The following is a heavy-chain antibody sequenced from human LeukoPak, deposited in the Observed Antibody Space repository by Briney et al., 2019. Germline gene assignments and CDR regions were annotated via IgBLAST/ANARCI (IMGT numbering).Heavy chain of an antibody. CDR2: INSDGSNT. CDR3: VRGRGSYGWFDP. D-gene: IGHD3-10*01. V-gene: IGHV3-74*01. CDR1: GFIFSSYW. J-gene: IGHJ5*02. Sequence: PGGSLRLSCAASGFIFSSYWMYWVRQAPGKGPVWVVHINSDGSNTNYADSVKGRFTISRDNAENTVDLQMNSLRGEDTAVYYCVRGRGSYGWFDPWGQGTLVTVSS.